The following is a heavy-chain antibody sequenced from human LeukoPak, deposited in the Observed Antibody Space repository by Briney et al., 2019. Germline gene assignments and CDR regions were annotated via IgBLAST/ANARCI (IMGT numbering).Heavy chain of an antibody. CDR2: ITISGNTA. V-gene: IGHV3-23*01. D-gene: IGHD3-22*01. CDR1: GFTFSNYA. CDR3: AKCRNYYDSSGFDY. J-gene: IGHJ4*02. Sequence: PGGSLRLSCLASGFTFSNYAMSWVRQAPGKGLEWVSGITISGNTAYYADSVKGRFTISRDNFKNTLYLQMNSLRAEDTALYYCAKCRNYYDSSGFDYWGQGTLVTVSS.